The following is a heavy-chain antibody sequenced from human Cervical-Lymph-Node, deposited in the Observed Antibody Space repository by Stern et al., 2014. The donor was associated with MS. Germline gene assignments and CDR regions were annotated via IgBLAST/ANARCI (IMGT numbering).Heavy chain of an antibody. D-gene: IGHD3-3*01. Sequence: MQLVQSGGGLIQPGGSLRLSCAASGFTVSSNDMSWVRQSPGTGLQWVSLIYTDGGTYYADSGKGRFTISRDHSKNTLYLQMNSLGAEDTALYYCARAIFGVVTPTMAPDAFDIWGQGTMFTVSS. CDR1: GFTVSSND. V-gene: IGHV3-53*01. CDR2: IYTDGGT. J-gene: IGHJ3*02. CDR3: ARAIFGVVTPTMAPDAFDI.